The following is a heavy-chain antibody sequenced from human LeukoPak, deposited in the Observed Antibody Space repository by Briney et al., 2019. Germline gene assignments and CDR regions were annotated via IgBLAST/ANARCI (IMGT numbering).Heavy chain of an antibody. D-gene: IGHD3-10*01. V-gene: IGHV3-23*01. CDR2: ITSSGGGT. Sequence: GGSLRLSCAASGFAFGIFAMSWVRQAPGKGLEWVANITSSGGGTNYAGSVKGRFTISRDNSRSTLYLQMDSLRGDDTGVYYCARGRVSQGEGLSGFDYWGQGTLVTV. CDR3: ARGRVSQGEGLSGFDY. CDR1: GFAFGIFA. J-gene: IGHJ4*02.